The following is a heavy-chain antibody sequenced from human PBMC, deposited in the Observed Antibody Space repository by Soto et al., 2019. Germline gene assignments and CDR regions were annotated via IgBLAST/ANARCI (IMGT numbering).Heavy chain of an antibody. CDR1: GGSIRSGDYK. CDR2: IYYSGYN. J-gene: IGHJ4*02. Sequence: QVQLQESGPGLVKPSQTLSLTCTVSGGSIRSGDYKCSWIRQPPGKGLEWIGYIYYSGYNYNNPSLKSRVTMSVDTSKTLFSLKLSSVTAADTAVYYCARSDNYVPFEYWGQGTLVTVSS. CDR3: ARSDNYVPFEY. V-gene: IGHV4-30-4*01. D-gene: IGHD4-4*01.